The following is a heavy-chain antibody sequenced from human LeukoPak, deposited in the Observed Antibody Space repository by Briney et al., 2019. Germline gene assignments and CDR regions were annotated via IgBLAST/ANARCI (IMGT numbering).Heavy chain of an antibody. Sequence: GGSLRLSCAASGFTFSSYGMHWARQAPGKGLEWVAVIWYDGSNKYYADSVKGRFTISRDNSKNTLYLQMNSLRAEDTAVYYCARDGEVWYSGSYYGYYFDYWGQGTLVTVSS. CDR3: ARDGEVWYSGSYYGYYFDY. D-gene: IGHD1-26*01. CDR1: GFTFSSYG. J-gene: IGHJ4*02. CDR2: IWYDGSNK. V-gene: IGHV3-33*01.